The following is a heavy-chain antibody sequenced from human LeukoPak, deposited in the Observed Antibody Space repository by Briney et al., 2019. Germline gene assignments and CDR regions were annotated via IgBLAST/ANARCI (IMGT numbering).Heavy chain of an antibody. V-gene: IGHV3-33*06. D-gene: IGHD4-11*01. CDR3: AKDIERGFDYTNSLDY. J-gene: IGHJ4*02. CDR2: IWSDGTEK. Sequence: GGSLRLSCAASGFTFNSYGMHWVRQAPGKGLEWVAVIWSDGTEKYYADSVKGRFAISRDDSNKMVYLQMNSLRVEDTAVYYCAKDIERGFDYTNSLDYWGQGTLVTVPS. CDR1: GFTFNSYG.